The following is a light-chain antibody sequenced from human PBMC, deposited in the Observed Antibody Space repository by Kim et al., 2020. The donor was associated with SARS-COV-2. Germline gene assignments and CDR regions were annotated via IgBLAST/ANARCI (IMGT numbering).Light chain of an antibody. CDR3: QQYQTSPLT. J-gene: IGKJ4*01. V-gene: IGKV3-20*01. Sequence: EIVLTQSPGTLSLSPGERATLSCRASQSVSNSFLAWFQQRPGQAPRLLIRGPSTRATGIPDRFSGSGSGTDFTLTISKLEPEDFAMYFCQQYQTSPLTFGGGTKLEI. CDR2: GPS. CDR1: QSVSNSF.